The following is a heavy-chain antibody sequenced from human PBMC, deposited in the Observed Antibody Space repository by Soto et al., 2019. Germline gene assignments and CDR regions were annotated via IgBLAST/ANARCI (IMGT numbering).Heavy chain of an antibody. D-gene: IGHD6-19*01. Sequence: EVQLLESGGGLVQPGGSLRLSCAASGFTFSSYAMTWVRQAPGKGLEWVSVISGSGGSTYYADSVKGRFTISRDNSKNTLYLQMNSLRAEDTAVYYCARRSSGWYFDYWGQGTLVTFSS. J-gene: IGHJ4*02. CDR1: GFTFSSYA. CDR3: ARRSSGWYFDY. CDR2: ISGSGGST. V-gene: IGHV3-23*01.